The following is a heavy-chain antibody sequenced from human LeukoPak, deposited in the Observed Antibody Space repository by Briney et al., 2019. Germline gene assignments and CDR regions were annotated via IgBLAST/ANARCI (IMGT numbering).Heavy chain of an antibody. J-gene: IGHJ4*02. CDR1: GFTFSNHA. Sequence: GGSLRLSCAASGFTFSNHAMNWVRQTPGRGLECVSTISGGGGSTYHADSVKGRFTISRDNSKNTVYLQMNSLRAEDTAVYYCAREGGDYGEFDYWGQGTLVTVSS. V-gene: IGHV3-23*01. D-gene: IGHD4-17*01. CDR3: AREGGDYGEFDY. CDR2: ISGGGGST.